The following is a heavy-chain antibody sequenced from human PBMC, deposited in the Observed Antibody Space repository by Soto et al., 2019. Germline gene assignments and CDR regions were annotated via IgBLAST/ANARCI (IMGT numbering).Heavy chain of an antibody. CDR2: LIPVFGTG. D-gene: IGHD5-18*01. V-gene: IGHV1-69*06. J-gene: IGHJ4*02. CDR1: GGTFSSYA. CDR3: ARVRGTGGYTYGLAY. Sequence: QVQLVQSGAEVKRPGSSVKVSCKASGGTFSSYAISWVRQAPGQGLEWMGGLIPVFGTGIYAQKLQGRVTITADKSTNTAYMELSSLRYEDTALYFCARVRGTGGYTYGLAYWGQGTVVTVSS.